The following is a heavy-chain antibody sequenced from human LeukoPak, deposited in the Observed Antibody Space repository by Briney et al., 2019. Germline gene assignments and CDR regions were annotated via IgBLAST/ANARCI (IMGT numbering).Heavy chain of an antibody. Sequence: ASVKVSCTASGYTFTGYYMHWVRQAPGQGLEWMGWINPNSGGTNYAQKFQGRVTMTRDTSISTAYMELGRLRSDDTAVYYCARKTGYSSSWDYYFDYWGQGTLVTVSS. D-gene: IGHD6-13*01. V-gene: IGHV1-2*02. CDR3: ARKTGYSSSWDYYFDY. J-gene: IGHJ4*02. CDR1: GYTFTGYY. CDR2: INPNSGGT.